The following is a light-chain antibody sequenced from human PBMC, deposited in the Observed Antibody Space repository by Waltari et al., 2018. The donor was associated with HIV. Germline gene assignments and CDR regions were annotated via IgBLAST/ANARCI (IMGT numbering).Light chain of an antibody. CDR1: KLGDRY. CDR3: QAWDSSTVV. J-gene: IGLJ2*01. Sequence: SYELTQPPSVSVSPGQTASITCSGDKLGDRYACWYQQKPGKSPVLVIHQDSKRPSGIPERFSGSNSGNTATLTISGTQAMDEADYYCQAWDSSTVVFGGGTKLTVL. V-gene: IGLV3-1*01. CDR2: QDS.